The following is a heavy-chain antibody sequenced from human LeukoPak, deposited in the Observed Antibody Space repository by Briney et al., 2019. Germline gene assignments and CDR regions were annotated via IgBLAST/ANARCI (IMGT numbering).Heavy chain of an antibody. V-gene: IGHV3-30*04. CDR1: GFTFRHYA. CDR2: LSFDGAHK. J-gene: IGHJ4*02. CDR3: VRARAGGLDY. Sequence: GPLRLSFAASGFTFRHYAVHWVRQAPGRGLEWVAVLSFDGAHKYYAESVKGRFTISKDNSNNTLFLQMDSLRLEDTALYYCVRARAGGLDYWGQGTLVTVSS. D-gene: IGHD3-16*01.